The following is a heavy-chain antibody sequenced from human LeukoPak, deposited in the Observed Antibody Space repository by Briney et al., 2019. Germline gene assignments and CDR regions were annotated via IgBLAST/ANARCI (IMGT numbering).Heavy chain of an antibody. D-gene: IGHD1-26*01. J-gene: IGHJ3*01. CDR3: ARKWDL. CDR1: GGSISSGSYY. V-gene: IGHV4-61*02. Sequence: SQTLSLTCTVSGGSISSGSYYWSWIRQPAGKGLEWIGRIYTSGSTNYNPSLKSRVTISVDTSKNRFSLKLSSVTAADTAVYYCARKWDLWGQGTMVTVSS. CDR2: IYTSGST.